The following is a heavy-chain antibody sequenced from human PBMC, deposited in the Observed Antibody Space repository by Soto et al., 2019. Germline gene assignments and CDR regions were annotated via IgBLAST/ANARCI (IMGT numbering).Heavy chain of an antibody. CDR1: GFTFSSYA. D-gene: IGHD2-2*01. Sequence: VQLLESGGGLVQPGGSLRLSCAASGFTFSSYAMSWVRQAPGKGLEWVSAISGSGGSTYYADSVKGRFTISRDNSKNTLYLQMNSLRAEDTAVYYCAKVKVAVPAAIYYYYGMDVWGQGTTVTVSS. CDR2: ISGSGGST. CDR3: AKVKVAVPAAIYYYYGMDV. V-gene: IGHV3-23*01. J-gene: IGHJ6*02.